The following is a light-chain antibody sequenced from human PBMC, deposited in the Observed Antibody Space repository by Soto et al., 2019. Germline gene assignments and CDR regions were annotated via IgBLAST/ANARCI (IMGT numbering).Light chain of an antibody. CDR2: DAS. Sequence: EIVLTQSPATLSLSPGERATLSCRASQSVSSSLAWYQQKPGQAPRLLIYDASNRATGIPARFSGSGSGTDFTLTISSLEPEDFAVYYCQQRSNWQTFGQGTRLEIK. CDR3: QQRSNWQT. V-gene: IGKV3-11*01. J-gene: IGKJ5*01. CDR1: QSVSSS.